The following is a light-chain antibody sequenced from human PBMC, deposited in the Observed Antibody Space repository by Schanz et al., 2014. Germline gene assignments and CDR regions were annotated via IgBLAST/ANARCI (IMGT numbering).Light chain of an antibody. J-gene: IGKJ4*01. CDR2: GAS. CDR1: QTVGIN. CDR3: QQRYDWPLT. V-gene: IGKV3D-15*01. Sequence: EIVMTQSPATVPVSPGERATLYCRASQTVGINVAWYQQRPGQAPRVLIYGASSRATGIPDRFSGSGSGTDFTLTISRLEPEDFAVYYCQQRYDWPLTFGGGTKVEIK.